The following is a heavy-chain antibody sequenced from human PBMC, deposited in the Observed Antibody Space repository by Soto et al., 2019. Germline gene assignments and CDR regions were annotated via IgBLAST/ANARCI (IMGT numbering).Heavy chain of an antibody. Sequence: ASVKVSCKASGYTFTSYGINWVRQAPGQGLEWMGWISAYNGNTNYAQKLQGRVTMTTDTSTSTAYMELRSLRSDDTAVYYCAKGVKQLVFRYYWGQGTLVTFSS. D-gene: IGHD6-6*01. CDR1: GYTFTSYG. J-gene: IGHJ4*02. CDR2: ISAYNGNT. V-gene: IGHV1-18*01. CDR3: AKGVKQLVFRYY.